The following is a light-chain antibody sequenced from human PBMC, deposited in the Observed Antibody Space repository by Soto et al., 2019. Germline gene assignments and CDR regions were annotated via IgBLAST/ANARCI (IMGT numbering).Light chain of an antibody. J-gene: IGKJ2*01. V-gene: IGKV3-20*01. CDR2: GAS. CDR3: QQFGDSPPAFT. CDR1: QSVNSRY. Sequence: ESMLTQSPGTLSLSPGERATLSCRASQSVNSRYLTWYQQKPGQAPRLLIYGASIRATGVPDRFSGSGSGTAFTLTISRLEPEDLAVYYCQQFGDSPPAFTFGQGTKLEI.